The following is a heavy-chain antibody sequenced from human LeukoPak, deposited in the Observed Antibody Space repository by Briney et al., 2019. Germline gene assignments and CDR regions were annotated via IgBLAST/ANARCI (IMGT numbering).Heavy chain of an antibody. CDR3: AKDMYYYDSSGYFTDDY. CDR1: GFTFSSYA. J-gene: IGHJ4*02. D-gene: IGHD3-22*01. V-gene: IGHV3-23*01. CDR2: ISGSGGST. Sequence: GGSLRLSCAAAGFTFSSYAMSWVRQAPGKGLEWVSAISGSGGSTYYADSVKGRFTISRDNSKNTLYLQMNSLRAEDTAVYYCAKDMYYYDSSGYFTDDYWGQGTLVTVSS.